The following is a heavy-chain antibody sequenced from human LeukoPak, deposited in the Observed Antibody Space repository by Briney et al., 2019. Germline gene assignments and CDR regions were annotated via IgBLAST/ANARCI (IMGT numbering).Heavy chain of an antibody. D-gene: IGHD3-3*01. V-gene: IGHV7-4-1*02. J-gene: IGHJ5*02. Sequence: AASVKVSCKASGYTFTSYAMNWVRQAPGQGLEWMGWINTNTGNPTYAQGFTGRFVFSLDTSVSTAYLQISSLKAEDTAVYYCARRVPLWSGYHHPNNWFDPWGQGTLVTVSS. CDR1: GYTFTSYA. CDR3: ARRVPLWSGYHHPNNWFDP. CDR2: INTNTGNP.